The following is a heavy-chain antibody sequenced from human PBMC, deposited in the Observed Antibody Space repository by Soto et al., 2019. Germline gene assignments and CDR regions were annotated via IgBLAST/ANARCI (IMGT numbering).Heavy chain of an antibody. J-gene: IGHJ5*02. V-gene: IGHV4-30-4*01. D-gene: IGHD6-13*01. CDR1: GGSISSGYYY. CDR3: ARGHSRFDP. Sequence: PSETLSLTCTVAGGSISSGYYYWSWIRQPPGKGLEWIGYIYYSGSTYYNPSLKSRVTISLDTSKNQFSLKLSSVTAADTAVYYCARGHSRFDPWGQGTLVTVSS. CDR2: IYYSGST.